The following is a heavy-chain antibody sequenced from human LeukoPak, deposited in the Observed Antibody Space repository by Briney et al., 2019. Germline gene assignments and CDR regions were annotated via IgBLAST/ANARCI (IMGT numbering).Heavy chain of an antibody. CDR3: ASGPLHSKPETGEEDY. Sequence: PGGSLRLSCAASGFTFSSYWMHWVRQAPGKGLVWVSRINSDGSSTSYADSVKGRFTISRDNAKNTLYLQMNSLRAEDTAVYYCASGPLHSKPETGEEDYWGQGTLVTVSS. CDR2: INSDGSST. V-gene: IGHV3-74*01. CDR1: GFTFSSYW. J-gene: IGHJ4*02. D-gene: IGHD7-27*01.